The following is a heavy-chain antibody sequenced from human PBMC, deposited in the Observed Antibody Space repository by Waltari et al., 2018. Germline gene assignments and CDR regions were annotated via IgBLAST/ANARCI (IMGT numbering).Heavy chain of an antibody. D-gene: IGHD6-6*01. CDR2: FETEDGET. CDR3: ATESSSSILGVRGWYFDL. CDR1: GYTLTELS. V-gene: IGHV1-24*01. J-gene: IGHJ2*01. Sequence: QVQLVQSGAEVKKPGASVKVSCTVSGYTLTELSMHWVRQAPGKGLEWMGGFETEDGETSDEQKFQGRVTMTEDTATDTAYMELGSLRSEDTAVYYGATESSSSILGVRGWYFDLWGRGTLVTVSS.